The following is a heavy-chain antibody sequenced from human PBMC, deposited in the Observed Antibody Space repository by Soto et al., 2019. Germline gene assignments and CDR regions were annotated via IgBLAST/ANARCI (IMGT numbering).Heavy chain of an antibody. CDR2: INHSGST. J-gene: IGHJ6*02. Sequence: QVQLQQWGAGLLKPSETLSLTCAVYGGSFSGYYWNWIRQPPGKGLEWIGEINHSGSTNYNPSLKSRVTVSVDTSKNQFSLKLSSVTAADTAVYYCARLKTNYGTDVWGQGTTVTVSS. D-gene: IGHD4-17*01. CDR1: GGSFSGYY. V-gene: IGHV4-34*01. CDR3: ARLKTNYGTDV.